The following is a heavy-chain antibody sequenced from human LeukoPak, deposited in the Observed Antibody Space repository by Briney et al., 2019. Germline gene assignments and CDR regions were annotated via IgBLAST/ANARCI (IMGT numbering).Heavy chain of an antibody. Sequence: GGSLRLSCAASGFTFSSYSMNWVRQAPGKGLEWVSSISSSSSYIYYADSVKGRFTISRDNAKNSLYLQMNSLRAEDTAVYYCASKDGGSYSTDYWGHVTLVTVSS. CDR2: ISSSSSYI. D-gene: IGHD1-26*01. CDR1: GFTFSSYS. CDR3: ASKDGGSYSTDY. V-gene: IGHV3-21*01. J-gene: IGHJ4*01.